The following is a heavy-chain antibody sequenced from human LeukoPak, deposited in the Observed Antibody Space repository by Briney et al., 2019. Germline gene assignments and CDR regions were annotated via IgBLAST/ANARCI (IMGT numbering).Heavy chain of an antibody. D-gene: IGHD2-2*01. CDR2: ISYDGSNK. CDR3: ARDSGIVVVPPDV. V-gene: IGHV3-30*04. Sequence: GGSLRLSCAASGFTFSSYAMHWVRQAPGKGLEWVAVISYDGSNKYYADSVKGRFTISRDNSKNTLYLQMNSLRAEDTAVYYCARDSGIVVVPPDVWGKGTTVTASS. J-gene: IGHJ6*04. CDR1: GFTFSSYA.